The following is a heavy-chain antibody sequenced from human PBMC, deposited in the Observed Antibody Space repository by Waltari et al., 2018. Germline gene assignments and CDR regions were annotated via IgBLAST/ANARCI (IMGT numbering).Heavy chain of an antibody. Sequence: QVQLVQSGAEVKKPGASVKVSCKASGYTFTSYAMHWVRPAPGQRLEWMGWINAGNGNTKYSQKFQGRVTITRDTSASTAYMELSSLRSEDTAVYYCARGASYSGYGYWGQGTLVTVSS. CDR3: ARGASYSGYGY. D-gene: IGHD5-12*01. J-gene: IGHJ4*02. CDR2: INAGNGNT. CDR1: GYTFTSYA. V-gene: IGHV1-3*01.